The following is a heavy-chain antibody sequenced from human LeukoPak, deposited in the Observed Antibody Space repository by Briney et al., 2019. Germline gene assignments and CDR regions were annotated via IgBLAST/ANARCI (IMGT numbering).Heavy chain of an antibody. J-gene: IGHJ4*02. V-gene: IGHV4-4*07. D-gene: IGHD5-12*01. CDR1: GGSISSYY. Sequence: SETLSLTCTVSGGSISSYYWSWIRQPAGKGLEWIGRIYTSGSTHYNPSLKSRVTMSVDTSKNQFSLKLSSVTAADTAVYYCARDRGYSGYDYLAVGYYFDYWGQGTLVTLSS. CDR2: IYTSGST. CDR3: ARDRGYSGYDYLAVGYYFDY.